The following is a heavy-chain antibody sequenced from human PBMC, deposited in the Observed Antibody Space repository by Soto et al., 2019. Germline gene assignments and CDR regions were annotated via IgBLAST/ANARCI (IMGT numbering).Heavy chain of an antibody. D-gene: IGHD5-18*01. V-gene: IGHV3-30-3*01. CDR2: ISYDGSNK. Sequence: GGSLRLSCAASGFTFSSYAMHWVRQAPGKGLEWVAVISYDGSNKYYADSVKGRFTISRDNSKNTLYLQMNSLRAEDTAVYYCARVGQIQLWLKLALMDVWGQGTTVTVSS. CDR3: ARVGQIQLWLKLALMDV. J-gene: IGHJ6*02. CDR1: GFTFSSYA.